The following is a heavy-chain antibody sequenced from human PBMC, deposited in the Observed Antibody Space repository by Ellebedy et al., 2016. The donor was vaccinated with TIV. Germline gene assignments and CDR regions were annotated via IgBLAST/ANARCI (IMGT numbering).Heavy chain of an antibody. Sequence: ASVKVSXXASGYTFTSYYMHWVRQAPGQGLEWMGIINPSGGSTSYAQKFQERVTITRDMSTSTAYMELSSLRSEDTAVYYCAAYRLISGYSDAFDIWGQGTMVTVSS. CDR2: INPSGGST. D-gene: IGHD3-22*01. CDR1: GYTFTSYY. CDR3: AAYRLISGYSDAFDI. V-gene: IGHV1-46*01. J-gene: IGHJ3*02.